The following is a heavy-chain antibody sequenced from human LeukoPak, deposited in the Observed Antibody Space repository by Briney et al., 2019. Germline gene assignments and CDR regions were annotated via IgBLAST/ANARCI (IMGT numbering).Heavy chain of an antibody. J-gene: IGHJ4*02. CDR2: IYHSGST. D-gene: IGHD3-22*01. Sequence: SETLSLTCTVSGYSISSGYYWGWIRQPPGEGLEWIGGIYHSGSTYYNPSLKSRLTISVDASKNQFSLRLNSVTAADTAMYYCARAPNPNYYDSSGSFDYWGQGTLVTVSS. CDR3: ARAPNPNYYDSSGSFDY. CDR1: GYSISSGYY. V-gene: IGHV4-38-2*02.